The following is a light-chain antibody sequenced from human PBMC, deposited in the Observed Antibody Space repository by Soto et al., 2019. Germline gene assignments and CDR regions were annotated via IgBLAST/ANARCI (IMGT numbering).Light chain of an antibody. CDR2: NND. CDR3: EAWDDSLYGAV. Sequence: QSVLTQPPSASGTPGQRVTISCSGSSSNIGANPINWYQQLPGTAPKLLIYNNDQRPSGVPDRFSASKSGTSASLAISGLQSEDEADYYCEAWDDSLYGAVVGGGTKLTVL. CDR1: SSNIGANP. J-gene: IGLJ2*01. V-gene: IGLV1-44*01.